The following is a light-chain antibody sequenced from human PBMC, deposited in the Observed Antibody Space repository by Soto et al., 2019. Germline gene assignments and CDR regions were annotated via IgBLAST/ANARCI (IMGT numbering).Light chain of an antibody. CDR2: EVS. Sequence: QAALTRPASVFGSPGQSITISCTGTSSDVGGYNFVSWYQQHPGKAPKLMIYEVSNRPSGVSNRFSGSKSGNTASLTISGLQPEDEADYYCSSYTTSSTVVFGTGTRVTVL. J-gene: IGLJ1*01. V-gene: IGLV2-14*03. CDR1: SSDVGGYNF. CDR3: SSYTTSSTVV.